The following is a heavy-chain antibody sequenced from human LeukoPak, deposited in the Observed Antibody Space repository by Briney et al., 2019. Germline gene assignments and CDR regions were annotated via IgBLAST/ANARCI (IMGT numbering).Heavy chain of an antibody. CDR1: GFTFSSYG. D-gene: IGHD3-22*01. CDR3: ARDSDYDSSGYSGGFDY. V-gene: IGHV3-30*02. Sequence: PGGSLRLSCAASGFTFSSYGMHWVRQAPGKGLEWVAFIRYDGSNKYYADSVKGRFTISRDNAKNSLYLQMNSLRAEDTAVYYCARDSDYDSSGYSGGFDYWGQGTLVTVSS. J-gene: IGHJ4*02. CDR2: IRYDGSNK.